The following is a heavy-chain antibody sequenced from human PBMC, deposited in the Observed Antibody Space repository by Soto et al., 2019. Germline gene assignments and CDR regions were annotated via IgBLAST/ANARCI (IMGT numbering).Heavy chain of an antibody. V-gene: IGHV3-11*01. D-gene: IGHD3-22*01. CDR1: GFTFSDYY. Sequence: GGSLRLSCAASGFTFSDYYMSWIRQAPGKGLEWVSYIGSSDNIIYYADSVKGRFTISSDNAKNSLYLQMNSLRAEDTAVYYCARDLGYYESSGYFDYWGQGTLVTVSS. CDR3: ARDLGYYESSGYFDY. CDR2: IGSSDNII. J-gene: IGHJ4*02.